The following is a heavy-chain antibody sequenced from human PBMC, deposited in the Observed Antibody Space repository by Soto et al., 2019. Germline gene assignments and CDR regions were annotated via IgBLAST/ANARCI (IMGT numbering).Heavy chain of an antibody. J-gene: IGHJ5*02. CDR2: ISGSGFKK. Sequence: GASVKVSCAASGFIFENFGMSWVRQAPGKGLEWISSISGSGFKKYYADSVKGRFTISRGNSKSTVYLELNNLSAEDTAVYHCAKNQGVELVPLATVDWFDPWGQGSVVTVSS. CDR1: GFIFENFG. V-gene: IGHV3-23*01. D-gene: IGHD1-26*01. CDR3: AKNQGVELVPLATVDWFDP.